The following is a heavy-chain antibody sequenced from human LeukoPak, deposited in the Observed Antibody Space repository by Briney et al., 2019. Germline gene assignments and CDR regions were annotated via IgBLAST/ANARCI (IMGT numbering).Heavy chain of an antibody. CDR3: ASQGPLTYYYDSSGSRQWSN. D-gene: IGHD3-22*01. CDR1: GGSISSSSYY. CDR2: IYYSGST. J-gene: IGHJ4*02. V-gene: IGHV4-39*01. Sequence: PSETLSLTCTVSGGSISSSSYYWGWIRQPPGKGLEWIGSIYYSGSTYYNPSLKSRVTISVDTSKNQFSLKLSSVTAADTAVYYCASQGPLTYYYDSSGSRQWSNWGQGTLVSVSS.